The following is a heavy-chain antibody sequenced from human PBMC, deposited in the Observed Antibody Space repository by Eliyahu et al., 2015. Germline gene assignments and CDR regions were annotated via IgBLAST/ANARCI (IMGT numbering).Heavy chain of an antibody. V-gene: IGHV1-2*02. CDR3: ARVDGYCSGGSCYYYYGMDV. Sequence: QVQLVQSGAEVKKPGASVXVSCKASGYXXTGYYXHWVRQAPGQGLEWMGWINPNSGGTNYAQKFQGRVTMTRDTSISTAYMELSRLRSDDTAVYYCARVDGYCSGGSCYYYYGMDVWGQGTTVTVSS. J-gene: IGHJ6*02. CDR2: INPNSGGT. CDR1: GYXXTGYY. D-gene: IGHD2-15*01.